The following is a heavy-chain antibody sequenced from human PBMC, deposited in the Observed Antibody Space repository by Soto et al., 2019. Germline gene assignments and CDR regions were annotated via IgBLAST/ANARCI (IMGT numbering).Heavy chain of an antibody. CDR2: IYYSGST. D-gene: IGHD3-22*01. Sequence: QVQLQESGPGLVKPSQTLSLTCTVSGGSISSGGYYWSWIRQHPGKGLEWIGYIYYSGSTYYNPSLKSRVTISVDTSKNQFSLKLSSVTAADTAVYYCARDVYYYDSSGYYGPYFDYWGQGTLVTVSS. CDR3: ARDVYYYDSSGYYGPYFDY. J-gene: IGHJ4*02. CDR1: GGSISSGGYY. V-gene: IGHV4-31*03.